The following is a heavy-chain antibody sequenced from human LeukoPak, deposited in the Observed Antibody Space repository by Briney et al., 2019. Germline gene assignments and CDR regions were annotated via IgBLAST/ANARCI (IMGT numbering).Heavy chain of an antibody. Sequence: GGSLRLSCAASGFTFSSYGMSWVRQAPGKGLEWVSAISGSGGSTYYADSVKGRFTISRDNSKNTLYLQMNSLRAEDTAVYYCAKLFGYYYDSSGYFDDWGQGTLVTVSS. CDR1: GFTFSSYG. D-gene: IGHD3-22*01. CDR2: ISGSGGST. CDR3: AKLFGYYYDSSGYFDD. V-gene: IGHV3-23*01. J-gene: IGHJ4*02.